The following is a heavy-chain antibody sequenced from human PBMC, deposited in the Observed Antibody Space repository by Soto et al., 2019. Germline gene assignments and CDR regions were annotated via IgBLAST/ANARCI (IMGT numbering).Heavy chain of an antibody. CDR1: GFTFSSYA. J-gene: IGHJ6*04. CDR3: AKDYKGGAALFGPRYYYYYGMDV. V-gene: IGHV3-23*01. Sequence: EVQLLESGGGLVQPGGSLRLSCAASGFTFSSYAMSWVRQAPGKGLEWVSAISGSGGSTYYADSVKGRFTISRDNSKNTLYLQMNSLRAEDTAVYYCAKDYKGGAALFGPRYYYYYGMDVWGKGTTVTVSS. CDR2: ISGSGGST. D-gene: IGHD6-6*01.